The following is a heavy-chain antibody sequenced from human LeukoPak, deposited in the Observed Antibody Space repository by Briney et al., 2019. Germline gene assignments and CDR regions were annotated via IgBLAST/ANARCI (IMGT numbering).Heavy chain of an antibody. CDR2: INSDGSST. CDR1: GFTFSSYW. J-gene: IGHJ4*02. Sequence: PGGSLRLSCAASGFTFSSYWMHWVRQAPGKGPVWVSRINSDGSSTSYADSVKGRFTISRDNAKNTLYLQMNSLRAEDTAVYYCARDRDYGDLLDYWGQGTLVTVSS. D-gene: IGHD4-17*01. V-gene: IGHV3-74*01. CDR3: ARDRDYGDLLDY.